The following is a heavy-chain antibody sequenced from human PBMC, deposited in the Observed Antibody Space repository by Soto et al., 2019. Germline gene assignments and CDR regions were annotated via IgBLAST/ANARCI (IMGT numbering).Heavy chain of an antibody. CDR2: INSDGSST. D-gene: IGHD7-27*01. CDR3: LSARWGWFDP. CDR1: GFTFSSYW. Sequence: EVQLVESGGGLVQPGGSLRLSCAASGFTFSSYWMHWVRQAPGKGPVWVSRINSDGSSTSYADSVKGRFTISRDNAKNTLYLQMNSLRAEDTAVYYCLSARWGWFDPWGQGTLVTVSS. J-gene: IGHJ5*02. V-gene: IGHV3-74*01.